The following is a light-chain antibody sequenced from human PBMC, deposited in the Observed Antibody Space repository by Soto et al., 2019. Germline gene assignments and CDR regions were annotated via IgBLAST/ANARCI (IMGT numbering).Light chain of an antibody. CDR2: EAS. CDR3: TLYTSENTYV. Sequence: QSALTQPASVSGSPGQSITISCTGTSSGIRDYNYVSWYQQLPGNAPKLIMYEASNRPSGVPDRFSGSKSGNTASLTISGLQAADEADYYCTLYTSENTYVFGTGTKVTVL. J-gene: IGLJ1*01. V-gene: IGLV2-14*01. CDR1: SSGIRDYNY.